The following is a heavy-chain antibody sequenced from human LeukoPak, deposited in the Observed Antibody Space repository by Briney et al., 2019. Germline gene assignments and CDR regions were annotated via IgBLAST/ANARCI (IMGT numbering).Heavy chain of an antibody. V-gene: IGHV3-48*04. CDR3: ASSSWYALDY. CDR1: GFTFSSYG. Sequence: PGRSLRLSCAASGFTFSSYGMHWVRQAPGKGLEWISYISSSGSTMYYADSVKGRFTISRDNAKNSLYLQTNSLRAEDTAIYYCASSSWYALDYWGQGTLVTVSS. J-gene: IGHJ4*02. D-gene: IGHD6-13*01. CDR2: ISSSGSTM.